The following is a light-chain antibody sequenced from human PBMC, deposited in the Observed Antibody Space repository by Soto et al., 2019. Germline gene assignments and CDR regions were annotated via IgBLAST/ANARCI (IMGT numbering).Light chain of an antibody. CDR3: QQYYSTPPA. CDR2: WAS. V-gene: IGKV4-1*01. J-gene: IGKJ1*01. CDR1: QSVLYSSNNKNY. Sequence: DILMTQSPDSLAVSLGERATINCKSSQSVLYSSNNKNYLAWYQQKPGQPPKLLIYWASTRESGVPDRFSGSGSGTDFTLTISSLQAEDVEVYYCQQYYSTPPAFGQGTMVDIK.